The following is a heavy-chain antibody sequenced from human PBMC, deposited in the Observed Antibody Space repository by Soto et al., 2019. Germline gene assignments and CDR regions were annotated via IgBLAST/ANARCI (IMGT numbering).Heavy chain of an antibody. V-gene: IGHV4-59*01. D-gene: IGHD3-16*02. Sequence: PSETLSLTCTVSGGSISSYYWSWIRQPPGKGLEWIGYIYYSGSTNYNPSLKSRVTISVDTSKNQFSLKLSSVTAADTAVYYCARFRYVWGSYRLGAFVIWGQGTMVTVSS. CDR2: IYYSGST. CDR3: ARFRYVWGSYRLGAFVI. J-gene: IGHJ3*02. CDR1: GGSISSYY.